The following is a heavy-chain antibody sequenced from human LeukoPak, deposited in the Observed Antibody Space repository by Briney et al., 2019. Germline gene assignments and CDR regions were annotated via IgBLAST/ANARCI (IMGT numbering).Heavy chain of an antibody. Sequence: PSETLSLTCTDSGDSISSSNCYWGWIRQPPGKGLEWIGSIYFSGGTYYNASLKSRVTISVDTSKNQFSLKLSSVTAADTAVYYCARLATPSTMAARGRSWFESWGQGTQVTVSS. D-gene: IGHD6-6*01. J-gene: IGHJ5*01. CDR1: GDSISSSNCY. CDR3: ARLATPSTMAARGRSWFES. CDR2: IYFSGGT. V-gene: IGHV4-39*07.